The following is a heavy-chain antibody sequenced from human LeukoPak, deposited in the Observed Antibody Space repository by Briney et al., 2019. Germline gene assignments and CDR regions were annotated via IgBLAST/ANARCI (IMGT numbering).Heavy chain of an antibody. CDR1: GFTFTSSA. V-gene: IGHV1-58*02. CDR3: TADPYYDASGPPRWFDP. J-gene: IGHJ5*02. CDR2: IVVGSDNT. Sequence: SVKVSCKASGFTFTSSAMQWVRQARGQRLEWIGWIVVGSDNTNYAQKFQERVTITRDMSTSTAYLELSSLRSDDTAVYYCTADPYYDASGPPRWFDPWGQGTLVTVSS. D-gene: IGHD3-22*01.